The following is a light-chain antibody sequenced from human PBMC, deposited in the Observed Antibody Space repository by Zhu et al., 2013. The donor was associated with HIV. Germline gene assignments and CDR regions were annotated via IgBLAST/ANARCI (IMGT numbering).Light chain of an antibody. CDR2: DAS. CDR1: QSVGSRS. V-gene: IGKV3-20*01. CDR3: QQYGTAPVT. J-gene: IGKJ4*01. Sequence: EVVLTQSPGTLSLSPGETATLSCRASQSVGSRSLAWYQQKPGQAPRLLIYDASIRATGIADRFSGSGYETDFTLTITRLEPEDFAVYYCQQYGTAPVTFGGGTKVE.